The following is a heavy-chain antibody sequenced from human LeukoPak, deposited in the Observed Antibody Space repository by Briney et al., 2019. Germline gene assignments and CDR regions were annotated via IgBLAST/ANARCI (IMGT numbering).Heavy chain of an antibody. V-gene: IGHV1-18*01. CDR2: ISAYNGNT. CDR1: GYTFTSYG. D-gene: IGHD3-16*02. J-gene: IGHJ4*02. CDR3: ARGYLDDYVWGSYRYMVAYDY. Sequence: ASVKVSCKASGYTFTSYGISWVRQAPGQGLEWMGWISAYNGNTNYAQKLQGRVTMTTDTSTSTAYMELRSLRSDDTAAYYCARGYLDDYVWGSYRYMVAYDYWGQGTLVTVSS.